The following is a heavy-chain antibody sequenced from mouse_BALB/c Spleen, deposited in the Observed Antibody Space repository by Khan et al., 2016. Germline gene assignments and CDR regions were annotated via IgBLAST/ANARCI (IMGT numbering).Heavy chain of an antibody. CDR1: GYSFTGYY. Sequence: VQLQQSGLELVKPGASVKISCKASGYSFTGYYMYWVKQSHGKSLEWIGRVNPNNGDTSPNQKFKGKAILTVDKSSSTAYMELRSRTFEDSAVYYCARGAMDYWGQGTSLTVSS. CDR3: ARGAMDY. CDR2: VNPNNGDT. J-gene: IGHJ4*01. V-gene: IGHV1-26*01.